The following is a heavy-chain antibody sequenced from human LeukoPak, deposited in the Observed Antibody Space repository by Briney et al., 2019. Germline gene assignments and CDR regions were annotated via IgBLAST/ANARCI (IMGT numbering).Heavy chain of an antibody. Sequence: PGGSLRLSCAASGFTFSSYAMSWVRQAPGKGLEWVSAISGSGGSTYYADSVKGRFTISRDNSKNTLYLQMNSLRAEDTAVYYCAGCGGDCYSFDYWGQGTLVTVSS. J-gene: IGHJ4*02. D-gene: IGHD2-21*02. CDR2: ISGSGGST. CDR3: AGCGGDCYSFDY. V-gene: IGHV3-23*01. CDR1: GFTFSSYA.